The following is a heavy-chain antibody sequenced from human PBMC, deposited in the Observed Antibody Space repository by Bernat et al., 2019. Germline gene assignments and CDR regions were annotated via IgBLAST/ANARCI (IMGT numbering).Heavy chain of an antibody. V-gene: IGHV3-30*18. CDR2: ISYDGRNK. CDR1: GFTFSSHG. D-gene: IGHD5-12*01. Sequence: QVQLVESGGGVVQPGRSLSLSCAASGFTFSSHGIHWVRQAPGKGLEWVAVISYDGRNKYYADSVKGRFTISRDNSKNTLYLQMNSLRAEDTAVYYCAKGYSGYDYAYDIWGQGTMVTVSS. CDR3: AKGYSGYDYAYDI. J-gene: IGHJ3*02.